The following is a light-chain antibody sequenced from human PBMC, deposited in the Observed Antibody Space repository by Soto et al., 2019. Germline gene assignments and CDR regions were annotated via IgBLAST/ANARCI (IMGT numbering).Light chain of an antibody. Sequence: QSVLTQAPSASGTPGQRVTISCSGSTSNIGSNYVYWYQQLPGTAPKLLISLNDQRPSGVPDRFSGSKSGTSASLAISGRRSEDEGDYYCAAWDDSLRGSVVFGGGTKLTVL. CDR3: AAWDDSLRGSVV. CDR1: TSNIGSNY. J-gene: IGLJ2*01. V-gene: IGLV1-47*01. CDR2: LND.